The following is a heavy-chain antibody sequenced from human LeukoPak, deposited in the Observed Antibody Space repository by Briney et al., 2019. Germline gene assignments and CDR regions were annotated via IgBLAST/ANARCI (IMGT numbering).Heavy chain of an antibody. CDR3: ARVIQLWAYPDY. V-gene: IGHV4-34*01. CDR1: GGSFSGYY. D-gene: IGHD5-18*01. Sequence: SETLSLTCAVYGGSFSGYYWSWIRQPPGKGLEWIGEINHSGSTNYNPSLKSRVTISVDTSKNQFSLKLSSVTAADTAVYYCARVIQLWAYPDYWGQGALVTVSS. J-gene: IGHJ4*02. CDR2: INHSGST.